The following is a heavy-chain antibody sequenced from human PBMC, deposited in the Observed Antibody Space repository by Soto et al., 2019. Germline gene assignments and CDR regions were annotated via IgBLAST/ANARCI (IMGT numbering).Heavy chain of an antibody. Sequence: PGWSLRLSCAASVFTFSSYAMSWFRQAPGKGLEWVSAISGSGGSTYYADSVKGRFTISRDNSKNTLYLQMNSLRAEDTAVYYCAKDEGWPPTFFDYWGQGTLVTVSS. CDR3: AKDEGWPPTFFDY. CDR1: VFTFSSYA. J-gene: IGHJ4*02. CDR2: ISGSGGST. D-gene: IGHD2-15*01. V-gene: IGHV3-23*01.